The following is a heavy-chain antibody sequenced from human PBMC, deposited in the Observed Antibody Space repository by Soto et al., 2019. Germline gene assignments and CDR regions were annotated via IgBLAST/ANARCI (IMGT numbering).Heavy chain of an antibody. J-gene: IGHJ4*02. D-gene: IGHD4-17*01. CDR1: GFTFRSYW. CDR3: VRVEDGRRPIDY. V-gene: IGHV3-74*01. CDR2: ISSDGRST. Sequence: GGSLRLSCAASGFTFRSYWMHWVRHAPGKGLVWVSLISSDGRSTSYADSVKGRFTISRDNAQNTLYLQMNSLGPEDTAVYFCVRVEDGRRPIDYWGQGTLVTVSS.